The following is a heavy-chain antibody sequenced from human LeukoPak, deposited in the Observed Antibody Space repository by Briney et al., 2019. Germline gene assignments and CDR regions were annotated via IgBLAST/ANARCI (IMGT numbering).Heavy chain of an antibody. Sequence: GSVKVSCKGSGYTFTRYYMQWGRQTPGQGGERRGKIKPRGGSTSYAQKFQGRVTMTRDTSTSTVYMHLSSLSSDDTAVYYCASAPPKTKITMIVKNWFDPWGQGTLVTVSS. D-gene: IGHD3-22*01. CDR2: IKPRGGST. CDR1: GYTFTRYY. CDR3: ASAPPKTKITMIVKNWFDP. J-gene: IGHJ5*02. V-gene: IGHV1-46*01.